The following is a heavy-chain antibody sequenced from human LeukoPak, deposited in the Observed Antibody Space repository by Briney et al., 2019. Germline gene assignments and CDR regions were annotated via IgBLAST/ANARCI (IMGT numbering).Heavy chain of an antibody. D-gene: IGHD3-22*01. Sequence: SETLSLTCTVSGGSISSYYWSWIRQPAGKGLEWIGRIYTSGSSNYNPSLKSRVTMSVDTSKNQFSLKLSSVTAADTAVYYCARDQYYYDSSGYLFDYWGQGTLVTVSS. V-gene: IGHV4-4*07. CDR1: GGSISSYY. J-gene: IGHJ4*02. CDR3: ARDQYYYDSSGYLFDY. CDR2: IYTSGSS.